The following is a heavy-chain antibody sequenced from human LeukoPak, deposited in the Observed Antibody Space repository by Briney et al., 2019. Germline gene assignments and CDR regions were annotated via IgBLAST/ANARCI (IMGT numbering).Heavy chain of an antibody. CDR2: IYYSGST. CDR3: ARDVRRYYIDY. J-gene: IGHJ4*02. CDR1: GGSISSGGYY. V-gene: IGHV4-31*03. D-gene: IGHD1-14*01. Sequence: SQTLSLTCTVSGGSISSGGYYWSWIRQHPGKGLEWIGYIYYSGSTYYNPSLKSRVTISVDTSKNQFSLKLSSVTAADTAVYYCARDVRRYYIDYWGQGTLVAVSS.